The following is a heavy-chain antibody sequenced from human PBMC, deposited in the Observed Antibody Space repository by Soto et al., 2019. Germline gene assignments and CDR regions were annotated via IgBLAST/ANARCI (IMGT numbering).Heavy chain of an antibody. Sequence: LRLSCGVSGFTFGDYYMAWIRQAPGKGLEWISYISSSGGTIYYSDSVKGRFTISRDNAKNSLYLQMNSLRAEDTAVYYCARDPLISGSGWDHWGQGTLVTLSS. CDR3: ARDPLISGSGWDH. D-gene: IGHD6-19*01. V-gene: IGHV3-11*01. CDR1: GFTFGDYY. CDR2: ISSSGGTI. J-gene: IGHJ4*02.